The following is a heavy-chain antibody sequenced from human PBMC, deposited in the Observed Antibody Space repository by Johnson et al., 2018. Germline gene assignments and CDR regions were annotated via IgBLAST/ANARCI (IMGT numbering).Heavy chain of an antibody. J-gene: IGHJ6*03. Sequence: EVQLLESGGDLVQPGGSLRVSCAASGLTFANYAMTWVRQAPGKGLEWISGISDRGLTTYYADSVQGRFTISRDNSKTTLFLQVNSLRAEVTAVYFCAKEATAVPAYGYYSYMDVWGKGTTVTVSS. CDR2: ISDRGLTT. CDR3: AKEATAVPAYGYYSYMDV. D-gene: IGHD4-17*01. CDR1: GLTFANYA. V-gene: IGHV3-23*01.